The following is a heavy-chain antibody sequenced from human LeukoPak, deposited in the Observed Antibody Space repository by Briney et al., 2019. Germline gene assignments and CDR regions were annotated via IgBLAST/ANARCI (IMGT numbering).Heavy chain of an antibody. Sequence: SETLSLTCAVYGGSFSGYYWSWIRQPPGKGLEWLGEINHSGSTNYNPSLKSRVTISVDTSKKQFSLKLSSVTAADTAVYYCVTYYFDSSGPKKNYWGQGTLVTVSS. CDR1: GGSFSGYY. CDR2: INHSGST. CDR3: VTYYFDSSGPKKNY. J-gene: IGHJ4*02. D-gene: IGHD3-22*01. V-gene: IGHV4-34*01.